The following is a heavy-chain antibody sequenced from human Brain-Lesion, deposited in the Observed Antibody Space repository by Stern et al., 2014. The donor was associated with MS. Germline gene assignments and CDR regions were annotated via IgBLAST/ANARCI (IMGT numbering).Heavy chain of an antibody. D-gene: IGHD3-22*01. CDR1: GYTFTGYY. CDR2: INPKSGGK. CDR3: ASYDYDSTGYNDF. V-gene: IGHV1-2*02. Sequence: VQLVESGAEVKKPGASVKVSCKASGYTFTGYYIHWVRQAPGPGLEWMGWINPKSGGKNHAKKFQGRVTMTREKSLNKAYMEQRRLRSDDTAVYYCASYDYDSTGYNDFWGQGTLVTVSS. J-gene: IGHJ4*02.